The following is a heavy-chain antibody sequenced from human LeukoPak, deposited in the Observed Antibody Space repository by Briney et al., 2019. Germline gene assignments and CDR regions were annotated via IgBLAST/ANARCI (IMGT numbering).Heavy chain of an antibody. V-gene: IGHV3-74*01. D-gene: IGHD3-22*01. CDR1: GFTFTNYW. J-gene: IGHJ4*02. CDR2: INLDGTTT. CDR3: ARSAFYGASGYHYDY. Sequence: GGSLRLSCVASGFTFTNYWIHWVRQAPGQGLVWVSRINLDGTTTTYADPVKGRFTVSRDNARNTVFLQLNSLRAEDTAVYYCARSAFYGASGYHYDYWGQGTLVTASS.